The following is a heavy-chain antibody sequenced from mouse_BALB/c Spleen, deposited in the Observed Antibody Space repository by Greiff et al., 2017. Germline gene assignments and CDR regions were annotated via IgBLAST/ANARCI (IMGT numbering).Heavy chain of an antibody. V-gene: IGHV3-2*02. D-gene: IGHD1-1*01. Sequence: DVKLQESGPGLVKPSQSLSLTCTVTGYSITSDYAWNWIRQFPGNKLEWMGYISYSGSTSYNPSLKSRISITRDTSKNQFFLQLNSVTTEDTATYYCARTHYYGSRGWYFDVWGAGTTVTVSS. J-gene: IGHJ1*01. CDR3: ARTHYYGSRGWYFDV. CDR2: ISYSGST. CDR1: GYSITSDYA.